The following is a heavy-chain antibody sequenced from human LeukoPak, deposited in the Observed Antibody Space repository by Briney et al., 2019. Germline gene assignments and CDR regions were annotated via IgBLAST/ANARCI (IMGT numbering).Heavy chain of an antibody. J-gene: IGHJ3*02. V-gene: IGHV3-23*01. CDR1: GFTFSSYA. D-gene: IGHD6-19*01. CDR2: ISGSGGST. CDR3: AGPQQWLVQHDAFDI. Sequence: PGGSLRLSCAASGFTFSSYAMSWVRQAPGKGLEWVSAISGSGGSTYYADSVKGRFTISRDNSKNTLYLQMSSLRAEDTAVYYCAGPQQWLVQHDAFDIWGQGTMVTVSS.